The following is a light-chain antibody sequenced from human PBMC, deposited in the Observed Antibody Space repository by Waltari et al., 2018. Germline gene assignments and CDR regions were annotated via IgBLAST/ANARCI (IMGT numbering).Light chain of an antibody. CDR2: DVT. CDR3: SSYTTSSTYV. Sequence: QSALTQPASVSGSPGQSITISCTGTSSDVGGYNFVSWYQQHPGKVPKLIIYDVTNRPSGVSMRFSGSKSGNTASLTISGLQAEDEADYYCSSYTTSSTYVFGTGTKVTVL. CDR1: SSDVGGYNF. J-gene: IGLJ1*01. V-gene: IGLV2-14*03.